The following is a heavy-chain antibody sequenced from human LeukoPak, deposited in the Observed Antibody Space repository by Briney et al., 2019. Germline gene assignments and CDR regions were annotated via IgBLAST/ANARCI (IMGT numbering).Heavy chain of an antibody. CDR3: AKVGLSKTTVTTHIKE. V-gene: IGHV3-30*18. D-gene: IGHD4-17*01. Sequence: GGSLRLSCAASGFTFSSYSMNWVRQAPGKGLEWVAVVSYDGSSKYYADSLKGRFTVSRDDFKNTLYLQLNSLRGEDTAVYYCAKVGLSKTTVTTHIKEWGQGTLVTVSS. CDR2: VSYDGSSK. J-gene: IGHJ4*02. CDR1: GFTFSSYS.